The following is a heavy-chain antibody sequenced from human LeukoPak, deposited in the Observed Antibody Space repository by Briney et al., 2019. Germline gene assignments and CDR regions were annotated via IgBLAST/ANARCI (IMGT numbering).Heavy chain of an antibody. V-gene: IGHV1-8*01. J-gene: IGHJ4*02. CDR3: ARRVAAGGTCMGY. D-gene: IGHD6-13*01. CDR1: GYTFTSYD. Sequence: GASVKLSCKASGYTFTSYDINWVRQATGQGLEWMGWMNPNSGNTGYAQKFQGRVTMIRNTSISTAYMELSNLRSEDTAVYYCARRVAAGGTCMGYWGQGTLVTVSS. CDR2: MNPNSGNT.